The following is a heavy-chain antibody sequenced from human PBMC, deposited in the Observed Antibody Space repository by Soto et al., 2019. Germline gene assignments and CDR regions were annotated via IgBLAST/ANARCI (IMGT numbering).Heavy chain of an antibody. D-gene: IGHD5-18*01. Sequence: GGSLRLSCAASGFTFSSYAMHWVRQAPGKGLEWVAVISYDGSNKYYADSVKGRFTISRDNSKNTLYLQMNSLRAEDTAVYYCARAPSRVAMALFDYWGQGTLVTVSS. J-gene: IGHJ4*02. V-gene: IGHV3-30-3*01. CDR3: ARAPSRVAMALFDY. CDR1: GFTFSSYA. CDR2: ISYDGSNK.